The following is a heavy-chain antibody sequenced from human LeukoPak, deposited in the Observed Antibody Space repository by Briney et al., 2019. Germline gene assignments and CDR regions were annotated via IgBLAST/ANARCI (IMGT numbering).Heavy chain of an antibody. D-gene: IGHD6-19*01. V-gene: IGHV3-23*01. CDR1: GFTFNNYA. J-gene: IGHJ4*02. CDR3: AKDGGGWLTSGWYYFDF. CDR2: IRGSGSST. Sequence: GGSLRLSCAASGFTFNNYAMNWVRQAPGKGLEWVSGIRGSGSSTYYADSVKGRFTISRDNSRNTLYLQMNSLRAEDTAAYYCAKDGGGWLTSGWYYFDFWGQGTLVTVSS.